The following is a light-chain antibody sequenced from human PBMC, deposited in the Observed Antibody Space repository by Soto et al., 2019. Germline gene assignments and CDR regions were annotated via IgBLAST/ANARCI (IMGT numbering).Light chain of an antibody. CDR3: QQYGSSPWT. CDR1: QSVSSNY. Sequence: EIVLTQSPGTLSLSPGERATLSCRASQSVSSNYLAWYQQKPGQAPTPLIYGASSRATGIPDRFSGSGAGTDFNLTISRLESEDFAVYYCQQYGSSPWTFGQGTKVEIK. J-gene: IGKJ1*01. CDR2: GAS. V-gene: IGKV3-20*01.